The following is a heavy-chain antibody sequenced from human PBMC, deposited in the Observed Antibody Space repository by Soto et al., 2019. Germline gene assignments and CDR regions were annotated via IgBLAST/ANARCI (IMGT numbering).Heavy chain of an antibody. V-gene: IGHV5-10-1*01. CDR2: IDPSDSYT. J-gene: IGHJ6*02. CDR3: ASLGGYCSSTSCHLGYYYYGMDV. Sequence: PGESLKISCKGSGYSFTIYWISWVRQMPGKGLEWMGRIDPSDSYTNYSPSFQGHVTISADKSISTAYLQWSSLKASDTAMYYCASLGGYCSSTSCHLGYYYYGMDVWGQGTTVTVSS. D-gene: IGHD2-2*01. CDR1: GYSFTIYW.